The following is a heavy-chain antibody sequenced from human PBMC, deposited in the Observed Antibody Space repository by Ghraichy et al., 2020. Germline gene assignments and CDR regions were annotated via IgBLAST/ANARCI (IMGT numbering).Heavy chain of an antibody. V-gene: IGHV3-21*01. CDR2: VSGSGTDT. CDR1: GFTFTDYA. D-gene: IGHD1-20*01. CDR3: ARNLYGITASYYYYGMDV. Sequence: LSLTCAASGFTFTDYAMTWVRQAPGKGLEWVSSVSGSGTDTYYADSVKGRFTISRDNAKNSLYLQMNSLRAEDTAVYYCARNLYGITASYYYYGMDVWGQGTTVTVSS. J-gene: IGHJ6*02.